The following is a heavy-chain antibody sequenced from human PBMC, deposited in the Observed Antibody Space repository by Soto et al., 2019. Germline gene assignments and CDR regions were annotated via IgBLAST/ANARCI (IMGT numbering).Heavy chain of an antibody. CDR1: GGSISCHS. CDR3: ARDPTSLGGAFDI. CDR2: IYYSGST. Sequence: SETLSLTCHVSGGSISCHSWTWIRQTPGRGLEWIGYIYYSGSTQYNPSLRSRVTIAVDTSKKQFSLNLISVTAADTAVYYCARDPTSLGGAFDIWGQGTMVT. J-gene: IGHJ3*02. D-gene: IGHD1-26*01. V-gene: IGHV4-59*11.